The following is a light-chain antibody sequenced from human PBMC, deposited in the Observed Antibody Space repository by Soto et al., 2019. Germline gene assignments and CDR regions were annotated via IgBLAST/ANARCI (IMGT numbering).Light chain of an antibody. CDR1: SNDVGGYAY. Sequence: QSALTQPASVSGSPGQSITISCTGTSNDVGGYAYVSWYQQYPGKAPKLVISEVSNRPSGVSHRFSGSRSGNTASLTISGLQSEYEADYHCCSYTGNTTPVFGGGTQLTVL. CDR3: CSYTGNTTPV. V-gene: IGLV2-14*01. J-gene: IGLJ7*01. CDR2: EVS.